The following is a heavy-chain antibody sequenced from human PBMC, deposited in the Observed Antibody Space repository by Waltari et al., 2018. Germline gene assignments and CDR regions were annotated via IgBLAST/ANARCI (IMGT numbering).Heavy chain of an antibody. Sequence: EVQLVESGGGLIQPGGSLRLSCAASGFTVSSNYMSWVRPPQGKGREVVSGSWSGGSTYYADSVKGRVTISREKSKNTLYIQMNSLRAEETAVYYCARERNDHTTPGAFDIWGQGTMVTVSS. CDR2: SWSGGST. V-gene: IGHV3-53*01. J-gene: IGHJ3*02. D-gene: IGHD1-26*01. CDR3: ARERNDHTTPGAFDI. CDR1: GFTVSSNY.